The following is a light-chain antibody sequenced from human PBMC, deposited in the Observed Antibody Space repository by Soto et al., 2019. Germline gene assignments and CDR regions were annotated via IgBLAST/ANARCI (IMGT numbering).Light chain of an antibody. CDR2: DTN. CDR1: TGAVTSGHY. J-gene: IGLJ3*02. CDR3: LLSYGPRV. Sequence: QTVVTQEPSLTVSPGGTVTLTCGSSTGAVTSGHYPYWFQQKPGQAPRTLIYDTNNKYSWTPARFSGSLLGGKAALTLSGAQPDDEADYYCLLSYGPRVFGGGTKVTVL. V-gene: IGLV7-46*01.